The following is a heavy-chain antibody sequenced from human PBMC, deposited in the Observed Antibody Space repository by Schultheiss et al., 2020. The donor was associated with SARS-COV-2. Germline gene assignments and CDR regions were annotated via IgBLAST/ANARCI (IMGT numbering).Heavy chain of an antibody. CDR2: ISSSGSTI. V-gene: IGHV3-48*03. Sequence: GESLKISCAASGFTFSSYAMHWVRQAPGKGLEWVSYISSSGSTIYYADSVKGRFTISRDNAKNSLYLQMNSLRAEDTAVYYCARAQGYDYVWGSYRYLDYWGQGTLVTVSS. CDR1: GFTFSSYA. CDR3: ARAQGYDYVWGSYRYLDY. D-gene: IGHD3-16*02. J-gene: IGHJ4*02.